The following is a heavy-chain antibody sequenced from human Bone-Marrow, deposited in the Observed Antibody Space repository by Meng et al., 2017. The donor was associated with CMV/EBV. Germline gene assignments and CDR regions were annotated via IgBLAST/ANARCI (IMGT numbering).Heavy chain of an antibody. V-gene: IGHV3-66*02. CDR3: ARGADTPMVLPPDF. D-gene: IGHD5-18*01. Sequence: LSLTCAASGFTVSRNYMGWVRQAPGKGLEWVSVIYGSGTTNYPDFVKGRFTISRDNSRNTVYLQMNGLRAEDSAVYFCARGADTPMVLPPDFWGQGSLVIVSS. CDR1: GFTVSRNY. J-gene: IGHJ4*02. CDR2: IYGSGTT.